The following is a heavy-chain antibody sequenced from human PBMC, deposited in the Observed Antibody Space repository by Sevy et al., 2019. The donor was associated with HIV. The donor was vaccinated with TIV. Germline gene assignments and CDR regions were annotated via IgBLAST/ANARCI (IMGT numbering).Heavy chain of an antibody. Sequence: GESLKISCAASEFTVSSSYMSWVRQAPGKGLEWVSILYSGGSTYYAASVKGRFAVSRDNSKNTLYLQMNSLRAGDTAVYYCARAGTGSYRAYFDYWGQGTLVTVSS. V-gene: IGHV3-53*01. D-gene: IGHD1-26*01. CDR3: ARAGTGSYRAYFDY. J-gene: IGHJ4*02. CDR1: EFTVSSSY. CDR2: LYSGGST.